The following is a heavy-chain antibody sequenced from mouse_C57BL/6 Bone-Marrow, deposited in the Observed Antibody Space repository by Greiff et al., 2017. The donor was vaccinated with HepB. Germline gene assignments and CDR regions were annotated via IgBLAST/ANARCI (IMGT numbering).Heavy chain of an antibody. CDR1: GYAFSSYW. V-gene: IGHV1-80*01. Sequence: VQLQQSGAELVKPGASVKISCKASGYAFSSYWMNWVKQRPGKGLEWIGQIYPGDGDTNYNGKFKGKATLTADKSSSTAYMQLSSLTSEDSAVYFCARPYYSNYVWYFDVWGTGTTVTVSS. CDR3: ARPYYSNYVWYFDV. CDR2: IYPGDGDT. J-gene: IGHJ1*03. D-gene: IGHD2-5*01.